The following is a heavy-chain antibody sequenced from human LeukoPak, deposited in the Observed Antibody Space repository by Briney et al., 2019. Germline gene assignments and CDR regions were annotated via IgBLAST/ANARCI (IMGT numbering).Heavy chain of an antibody. CDR2: INHSGST. CDR3: ARASDYVDY. V-gene: IGHV4-34*01. J-gene: IGHJ4*02. Sequence: PGGSLRLSCAASGFTVSSNYMSWIRQPPGKGLEWIGEINHSGSTNYNPSLKSRVTISVDTSKNQFSLKLSSVTAADTAVYYCARASDYVDYWGQGTLVTVSS. CDR1: GFTVSSNY.